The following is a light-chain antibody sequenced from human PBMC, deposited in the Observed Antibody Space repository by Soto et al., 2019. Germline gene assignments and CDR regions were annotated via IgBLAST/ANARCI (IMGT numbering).Light chain of an antibody. CDR3: QQRSNWPIT. CDR1: QSVSSY. V-gene: IGKV3-11*01. CDR2: DAS. Sequence: ERATLSCRASQSVSSYLAWYQQKPGQAPRXXXYDASNRATGIPARFSGSGYGTDFTLTISSLEPEDFAVYYCQQRSNWPITFGQGKRLEIK. J-gene: IGKJ5*01.